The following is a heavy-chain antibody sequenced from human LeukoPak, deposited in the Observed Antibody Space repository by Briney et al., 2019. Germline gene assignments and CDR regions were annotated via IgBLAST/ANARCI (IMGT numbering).Heavy chain of an antibody. J-gene: IGHJ4*02. CDR2: ISSSGSTI. CDR1: GFTFSDYY. V-gene: IGHV3-11*04. D-gene: IGHD6-13*01. Sequence: GGSLRLSCAASGFTFSDYYMSWIRQAPGKGLEWVSYISSSGSTIYYADSVKGRFTISRDNAKNSLYLQTNSLRAEDTAVYYCARDPAPGSPRYFDYWGQGTLVTVSS. CDR3: ARDPAPGSPRYFDY.